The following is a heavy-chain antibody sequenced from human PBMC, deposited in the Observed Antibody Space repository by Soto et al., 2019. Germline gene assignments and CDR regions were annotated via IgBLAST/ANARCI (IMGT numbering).Heavy chain of an antibody. CDR3: PREPTGIAVAGPAGY. Sequence: QVQLVDSGGGVVQPGRSLRLSCAASGFAFSAYAMQWVRQAPGKGLEWVALISYDGSNIYYADSVKGRFTISRDNSVNTLYLQMNSLRPEDTAVYYCPREPTGIAVAGPAGYWGQGTLVTVSS. J-gene: IGHJ4*02. CDR1: GFAFSAYA. CDR2: ISYDGSNI. D-gene: IGHD6-19*01. V-gene: IGHV3-30*04.